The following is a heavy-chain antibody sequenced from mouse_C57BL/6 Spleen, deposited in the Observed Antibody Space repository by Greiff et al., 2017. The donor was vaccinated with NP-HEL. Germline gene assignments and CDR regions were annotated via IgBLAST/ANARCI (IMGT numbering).Heavy chain of an antibody. J-gene: IGHJ4*01. D-gene: IGHD3-1*01. V-gene: IGHV1-76*01. CDR3: ARSGVNPLFYAIDY. CDR2: IYPGSGNT. CDR1: GYTFTDYY. Sequence: VHVKQSGAELVRPGASVKLSCKASGYTFTDYYINWVKQRPGQGLEWIARIYPGSGNTYYNEKFKGKATLTAEKSSSTAYMQLSSLTSEDSAVYFCARSGVNPLFYAIDYWGQGTSVTVSS.